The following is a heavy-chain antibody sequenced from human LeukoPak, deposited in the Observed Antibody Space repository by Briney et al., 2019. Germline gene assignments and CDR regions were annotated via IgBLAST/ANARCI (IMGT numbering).Heavy chain of an antibody. CDR1: GGSISSSSYY. J-gene: IGHJ6*03. CDR3: ARLAAAGSFGYYMDV. CDR2: IYYSGST. D-gene: IGHD6-13*01. Sequence: SETLSLTCTVSGGSISSSSYYWGWIRQPPGKGLEWIGSIYYSGSTYYNPSLKSRVTISVDTSKNQFSLKLSSVTAADTAVYYCARLAAAGSFGYYMDVWGKGTTVTVSS. V-gene: IGHV4-39*01.